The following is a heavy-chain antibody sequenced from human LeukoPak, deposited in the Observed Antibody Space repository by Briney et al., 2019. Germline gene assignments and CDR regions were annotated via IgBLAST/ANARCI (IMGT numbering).Heavy chain of an antibody. CDR3: ARDKWLTTTHYFDY. V-gene: IGHV3-13*01. CDR2: IGTAGDI. Sequence: GGSLRLSCAASGFTFSNYDMHWVRQATGKGLEWVSGIGTAGDIYYPGSVKGRFTISRENAKNSLYLQMNSLRAGDTAVYYCARDKWLTTTHYFDYWGQGTLVTVSS. J-gene: IGHJ4*02. CDR1: GFTFSNYD. D-gene: IGHD4-11*01.